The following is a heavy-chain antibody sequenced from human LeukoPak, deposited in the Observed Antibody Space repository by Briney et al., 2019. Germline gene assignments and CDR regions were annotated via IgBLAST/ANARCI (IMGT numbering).Heavy chain of an antibody. V-gene: IGHV3-30*02. CDR3: AKGAGYSYGYEVDY. CDR2: IRYDGSNK. D-gene: IGHD5-18*01. Sequence: GGSLRLSCAASGFTFSSYGIHWVRQAPGKGLEWVAFIRYDGSNKYYADSVKGRFTISRDNSKNTLYLQMDSLRAEDTAVYYCAKGAGYSYGYEVDYWGQGTLVTVSS. CDR1: GFTFSSYG. J-gene: IGHJ4*02.